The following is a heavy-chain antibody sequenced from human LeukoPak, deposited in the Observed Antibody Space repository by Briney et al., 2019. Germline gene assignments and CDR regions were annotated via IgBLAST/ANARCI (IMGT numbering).Heavy chain of an antibody. V-gene: IGHV1-69*13. D-gene: IGHD3-10*01. CDR1: GGTFSSYA. J-gene: IGHJ4*02. CDR3: ASITMVRGGNGY. CDR2: IIPIFGTA. Sequence: ASVKVSCKASGGTFSSYAISWVRQAPGQGLEWMGGIIPIFGTANYAQKFQGRVTITADESTSTAYMELSSLRSEDTAVYYCASITMVRGGNGYWGQGTLVTVSS.